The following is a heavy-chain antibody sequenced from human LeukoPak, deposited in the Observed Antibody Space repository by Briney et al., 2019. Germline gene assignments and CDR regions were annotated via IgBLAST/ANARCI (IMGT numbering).Heavy chain of an antibody. Sequence: ASVKVSCKASGYTFTSYGISWVRQAPGQGLEWVAWISAYNSNKNSAEKFQGRVTMTIDTSTSTAYMELRSLKSDDTAVCYCVRHIKPAGPWDGMDVWGQGTTVTVSS. V-gene: IGHV1-18*04. CDR1: GYTFTSYG. CDR2: ISAYNSNK. CDR3: VRHIKPAGPWDGMDV. J-gene: IGHJ6*02. D-gene: IGHD1-26*01.